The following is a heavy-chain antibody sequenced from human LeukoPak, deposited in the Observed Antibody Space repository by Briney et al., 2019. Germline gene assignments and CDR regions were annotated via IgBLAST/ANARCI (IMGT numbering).Heavy chain of an antibody. CDR1: GFTFSNYA. Sequence: PGGSLRLSCAASGFTFSNYAMSWVRQAPGKGLEWVSVISGSGDTTYYADSVKGRFTISRDTAKNSLDLQMNSLRAEDTAVYYCARVAAVGTKGGMDVWGQGTTVTVSS. V-gene: IGHV3-23*01. J-gene: IGHJ6*02. CDR3: ARVAAVGTKGGMDV. D-gene: IGHD6-13*01. CDR2: ISGSGDTT.